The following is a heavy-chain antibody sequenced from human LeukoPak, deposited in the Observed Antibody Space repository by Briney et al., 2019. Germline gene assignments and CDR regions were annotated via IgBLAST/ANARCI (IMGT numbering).Heavy chain of an antibody. V-gene: IGHV3-30-3*01. CDR2: ISYDGSNK. J-gene: IGHJ4*02. Sequence: PGRSLRLSCAASGFTFSSYAMHWVRRAPGKGLEWVAVISYDGSNKYYADSVKGRFTISRDNSKNTLYLQMNSLRAEDTAVYYCARDMGIKQWLVYYFDYWGQGTLVTVSS. CDR1: GFTFSSYA. CDR3: ARDMGIKQWLVYYFDY. D-gene: IGHD6-19*01.